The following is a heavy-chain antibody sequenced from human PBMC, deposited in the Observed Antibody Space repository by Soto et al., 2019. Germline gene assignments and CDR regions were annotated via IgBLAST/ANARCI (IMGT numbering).Heavy chain of an antibody. Sequence: GGSLRLSCAASGFTFSDCHMTWIRQAPGKGLEWVSYISSSGGLIYYADSVKGRFTISRDNARKSLYLQMRSLRAEDSAVYYCARARARYTDMIYPGDYWCQRTLVTVSS. CDR2: ISSSGGLI. CDR3: ARARARYTDMIYPGDY. J-gene: IGHJ4*02. CDR1: GFTFSDCH. V-gene: IGHV3-11*01. D-gene: IGHD2-8*01.